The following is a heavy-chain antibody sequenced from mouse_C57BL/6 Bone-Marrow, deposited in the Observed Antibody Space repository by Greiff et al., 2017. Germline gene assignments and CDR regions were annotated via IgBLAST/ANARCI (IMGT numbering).Heavy chain of an antibody. V-gene: IGHV3-6*01. CDR3: AREAYYGSSSYYFDY. D-gene: IGHD1-1*01. Sequence: EVQLQESGPGLVKPSQSLSLTCSVTGYSITSGYYWNWIRQFPGNKLEWMGYISYDGSNNYNPSLKNRISITRDTSKNQFFLKLNSVTTEDTATYYCAREAYYGSSSYYFDYWGQGTTLTVSS. CDR1: GYSITSGYY. J-gene: IGHJ2*01. CDR2: ISYDGSN.